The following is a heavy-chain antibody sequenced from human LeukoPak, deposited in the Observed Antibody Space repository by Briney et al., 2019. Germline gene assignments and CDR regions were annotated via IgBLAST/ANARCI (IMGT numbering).Heavy chain of an antibody. J-gene: IGHJ5*02. CDR3: ASELDGNGGWFDP. Sequence: SETLSLTCTVSGDSISDYYWSWIRQPPGRGLEWIGEVYYSGSTRYNPSLKSRVTISVDTSKNQFSLRLRSVTAADTAVYYCASELDGNGGWFDPWGQGTLVTVSS. CDR1: GDSISDYY. CDR2: VYYSGST. D-gene: IGHD5-24*01. V-gene: IGHV4-59*01.